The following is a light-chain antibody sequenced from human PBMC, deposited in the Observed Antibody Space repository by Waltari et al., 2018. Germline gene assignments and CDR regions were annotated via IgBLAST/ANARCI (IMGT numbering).Light chain of an antibody. CDR1: SRDVGTYNL. J-gene: IGLJ1*01. Sequence: QSALTQPASVSGSPGQSITISCTGTSRDVGTYNLFSWYQQHPGKAPKLLIYEVTKRPSGVSNRFSGSKSGNTASLTISGLQADDEADYYCCSYAGSSIPYVFGTGTRVTVL. V-gene: IGLV2-23*02. CDR3: CSYAGSSIPYV. CDR2: EVT.